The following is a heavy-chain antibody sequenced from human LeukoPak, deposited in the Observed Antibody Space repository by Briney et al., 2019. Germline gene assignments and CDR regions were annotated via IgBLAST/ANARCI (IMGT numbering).Heavy chain of an antibody. V-gene: IGHV3-33*08. J-gene: IGHJ4*02. CDR1: GFTFSSYA. Sequence: TGGSLRLSCAASGFTFSSYAMHWVRQAPGKGLEWVAVIWYDGSNKYYADSVKGRFTISRDNSKNTLYLQMNCLRAEDTTVYYCARDGAYDSSGYYGDYWGQGTLVTVSS. CDR2: IWYDGSNK. CDR3: ARDGAYDSSGYYGDY. D-gene: IGHD3-22*01.